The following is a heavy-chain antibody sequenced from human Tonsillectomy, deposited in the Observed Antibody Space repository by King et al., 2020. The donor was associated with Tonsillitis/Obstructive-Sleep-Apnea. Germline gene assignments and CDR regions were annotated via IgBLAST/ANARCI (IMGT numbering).Heavy chain of an antibody. CDR3: ARTLYYYDNSDYYFRPGDSFVI. Sequence: QLVQSGAEVKKPGESLKISCKGSGYSFTSYWIGWVRQMPGKGLEWMGIIYPGDSESRYSPSFQGQVTISADKSISTAYLQWSSLKASDTAMYYCARTLYYYDNSDYYFRPGDSFVIWGQGTMVTVSS. CDR2: IYPGDSES. J-gene: IGHJ3*02. V-gene: IGHV5-51*01. CDR1: GYSFTSYW. D-gene: IGHD3-22*01.